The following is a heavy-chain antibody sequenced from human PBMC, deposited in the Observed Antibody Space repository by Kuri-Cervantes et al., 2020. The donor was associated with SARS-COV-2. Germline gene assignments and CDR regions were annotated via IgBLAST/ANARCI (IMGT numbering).Heavy chain of an antibody. CDR1: GGPFSSYA. V-gene: IGHV1-69*13. Sequence: SVKVSCKASGGPFSSYAISWVRQAPGQGLEWMGGIIPIFGTANYAQKFQGRVTITADESTSTAYMELSSLRSEDTAVYYCARAGVAGYSSGWNPYYYYGMDVWGQGTTVTVSS. J-gene: IGHJ6*02. D-gene: IGHD6-19*01. CDR2: IIPIFGTA. CDR3: ARAGVAGYSSGWNPYYYYGMDV.